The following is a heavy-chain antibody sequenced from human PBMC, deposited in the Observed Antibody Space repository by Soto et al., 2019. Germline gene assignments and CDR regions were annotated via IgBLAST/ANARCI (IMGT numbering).Heavy chain of an antibody. V-gene: IGHV3-9*01. CDR2: ISWNSKSK. CDR3: AKDIDSSGRAYYAMDD. J-gene: IGHJ6*01. D-gene: IGHD3-22*01. CDR1: GFMFADYA. Sequence: EVQLVESGGTLVQPGRSMRLSCSTSGFMFADYAMHWVRQAPGKGLEWVSGISWNSKSKDYADAVRGRFTISRDNAKKSLYLPMNTLRAEDTALYYSAKDIDSSGRAYYAMDDWGQGTTVTVSS.